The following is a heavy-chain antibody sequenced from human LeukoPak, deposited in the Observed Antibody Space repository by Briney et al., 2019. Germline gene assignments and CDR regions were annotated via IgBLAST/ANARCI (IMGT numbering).Heavy chain of an antibody. Sequence: GGSLRLSCAASGFTFSSYAMSWVRQAPGKGLEWVSAISGSGGSTYYADSVKGRSTISRDNSKNTLYLQMNSLRAEDTAVYYCATRIAVAGIRSAFDIWGQGTMVTVSS. CDR1: GFTFSSYA. D-gene: IGHD6-19*01. CDR3: ATRIAVAGIRSAFDI. CDR2: ISGSGGST. J-gene: IGHJ3*02. V-gene: IGHV3-23*01.